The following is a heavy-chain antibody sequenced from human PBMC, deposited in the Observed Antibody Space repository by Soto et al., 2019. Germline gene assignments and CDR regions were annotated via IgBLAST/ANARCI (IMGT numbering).Heavy chain of an antibody. CDR3: ARVGRYYYDSSGYYYFDY. V-gene: IGHV4-4*02. D-gene: IGHD3-22*01. Sequence: SETLSLTCAFSGGSIISSNWWSWVRQPPGKGLEWIGEIYHSGSTNYNPSLKSRVTISVDKSKNQFSLKLSSVTAADTAVYYCARVGRYYYDSSGYYYFDYWGQGTLVTVSS. CDR1: GGSIISSNW. CDR2: IYHSGST. J-gene: IGHJ4*02.